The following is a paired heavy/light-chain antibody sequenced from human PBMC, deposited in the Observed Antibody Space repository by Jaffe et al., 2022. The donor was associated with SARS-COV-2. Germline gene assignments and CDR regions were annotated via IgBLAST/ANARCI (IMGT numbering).Light chain of an antibody. CDR2: DNN. CDR1: FSNVGNNP. CDR3: GTWDSSLSAAV. V-gene: IGLV1-51*01. J-gene: IGLJ7*01. Sequence: QSVLTQPPSVSAAPGQMITISCSGRFSNVGNNPVSWYQQFPGTAPKLLIYDNNKRPSGIPDRFSGSKSGASATLGITGLQTGDEADYYCGTWDSSLSAAVFGGGTQLTVL.
Heavy chain of an antibody. J-gene: IGHJ6*03. CDR2: IFSNDEK. CDR1: GFSLSDVRMG. Sequence: QVTLKESGPVLVRPAETVTLTCTVSGFSLSDVRMGVTWVRQPPGKALEWLAHIFSNDEKSYSTSLKTRLSISQDASKSQVVLTLTNMDPVDTGTYFCARIPTGFYYYMDVWGTGTTVSVSS. V-gene: IGHV2-26*01. CDR3: ARIPTGFYYYMDV. D-gene: IGHD4-17*01.